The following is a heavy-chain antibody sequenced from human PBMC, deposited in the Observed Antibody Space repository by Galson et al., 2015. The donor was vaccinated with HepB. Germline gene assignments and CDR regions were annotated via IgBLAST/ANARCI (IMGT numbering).Heavy chain of an antibody. Sequence: SLRLSCAASGFTFSSYAMSWVRQAPGKGLEWVSAISGSGGTTYYADSVKGRFTISRDNSKNTLYLQMNSLRAEDTAVYYCAKGPDGSGSFRYWGQGTLVTVSS. CDR2: ISGSGGTT. CDR1: GFTFSSYA. D-gene: IGHD3-10*01. CDR3: AKGPDGSGSFRY. V-gene: IGHV3-23*01. J-gene: IGHJ4*02.